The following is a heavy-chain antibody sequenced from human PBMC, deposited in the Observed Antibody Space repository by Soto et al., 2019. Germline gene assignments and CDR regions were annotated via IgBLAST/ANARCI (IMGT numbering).Heavy chain of an antibody. CDR3: ARSPHCSSTSCYATAFDI. CDR1: GYTFTSYA. Sequence: QVQLVQSGAEVKKPGASVKVSCKASGYTFTSYAMHWVRQAPGQRLEWMGWINAGKGNTKYSQKFQGRVTITRDTTACTXXMELSSLRSEDTAVYYCARSPHCSSTSCYATAFDIWGQGTMVTVSS. D-gene: IGHD2-2*01. J-gene: IGHJ3*02. V-gene: IGHV1-3*01. CDR2: INAGKGNT.